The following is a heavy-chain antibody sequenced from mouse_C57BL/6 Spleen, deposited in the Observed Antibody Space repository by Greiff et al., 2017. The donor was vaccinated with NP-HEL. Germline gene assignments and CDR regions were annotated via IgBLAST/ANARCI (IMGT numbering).Heavy chain of an antibody. CDR2: ISSGGSYT. CDR3: ARHEDGYYGGAY. V-gene: IGHV5-6*01. D-gene: IGHD2-3*01. CDR1: GFTFSSYG. Sequence: EVQLVESGGDLVKPGGSLKLSCAASGFTFSSYGMSWVRQTPDKRLEWVATISSGGSYTYYPDSVKGRFTISRDNAKNTLYLQMSSLKSEDTAMYYCARHEDGYYGGAYWGQGTLVTVSA. J-gene: IGHJ3*01.